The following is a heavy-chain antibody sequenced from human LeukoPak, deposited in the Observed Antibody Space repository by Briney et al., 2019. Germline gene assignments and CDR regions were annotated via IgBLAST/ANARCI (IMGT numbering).Heavy chain of an antibody. V-gene: IGHV1-8*01. Sequence: ASVKVSCKASGYTFTSYDINWVRQATGQGLEWMGWVNPNSGNTGYAQKFQGRVTMTRNTSISTAYMELSSLRSEDTAVYYCARWDLYGSGSYYNDIDYWGQGTVVTVSS. CDR2: VNPNSGNT. J-gene: IGHJ4*02. CDR1: GYTFTSYD. CDR3: ARWDLYGSGSYYNDIDY. D-gene: IGHD3-10*01.